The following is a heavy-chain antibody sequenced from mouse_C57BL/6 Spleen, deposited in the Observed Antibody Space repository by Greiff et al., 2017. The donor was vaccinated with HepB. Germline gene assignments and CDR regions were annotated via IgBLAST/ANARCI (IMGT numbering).Heavy chain of an antibody. D-gene: IGHD2-5*01. CDR2: INPYNGDT. CDR3: ASGTYSNYNYAMDY. Sequence: VLLQQSGPELVKPGDSVKISCKASGYSFTGYFMNWVMQSHGKSLEWIGRINPYNGDTFYNQKFKGKATLTVDKSSSTAHMELRSLTSEDSAVYYCASGTYSNYNYAMDYWGQGTSVTVSS. J-gene: IGHJ4*01. CDR1: GYSFTGYF. V-gene: IGHV1-20*01.